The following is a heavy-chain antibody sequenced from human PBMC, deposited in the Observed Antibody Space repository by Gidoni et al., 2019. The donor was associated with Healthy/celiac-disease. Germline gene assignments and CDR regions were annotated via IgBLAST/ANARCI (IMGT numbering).Heavy chain of an antibody. Sequence: QVQLVESGGGVVQPGRSLRLSCAASGFPFSSYGMHWVRQAPGKGLEWGAVIWYDGSNKDYADSVKGRFTISRVNSKNTLYLQMNSLRAEDTAVYYCARDRDYYDSSGGYGMDVWGQGTTVTVSS. CDR1: GFPFSSYG. J-gene: IGHJ6*02. D-gene: IGHD3-22*01. V-gene: IGHV3-33*01. CDR3: ARDRDYYDSSGGYGMDV. CDR2: IWYDGSNK.